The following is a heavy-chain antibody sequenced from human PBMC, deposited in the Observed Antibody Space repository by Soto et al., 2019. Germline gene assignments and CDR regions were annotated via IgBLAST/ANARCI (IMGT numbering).Heavy chain of an antibody. CDR3: ARQVPYSSHRMDV. CDR1: GFTFSSFS. D-gene: IGHD3-22*01. Sequence: LRLSCAASGFTFSSFSMDWVRHAPGQGLEWVSSISSRGTYVYYADSVKGRFTVSKDNANNVLFLQMNSLRAEDTAVYYCARQVPYSSHRMDVWGQGTTVTVSS. CDR2: ISSRGTYV. J-gene: IGHJ6*02. V-gene: IGHV3-21*06.